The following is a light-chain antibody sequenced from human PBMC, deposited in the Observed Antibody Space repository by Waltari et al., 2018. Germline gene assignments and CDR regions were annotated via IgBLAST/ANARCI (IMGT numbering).Light chain of an antibody. V-gene: IGKV1D-12*01. CDR1: QGLDNW. Sequence: EIQMTPSPSSVSASVGDRVTITCRASQGLDNWVSWYQQKPGEAPRLLIYYISNLETGVSSRFSGSGSGTDYTLTINSLQPEDYATYYCQQASRFPRTFGGGTKVDVK. CDR3: QQASRFPRT. J-gene: IGKJ4*01. CDR2: YIS.